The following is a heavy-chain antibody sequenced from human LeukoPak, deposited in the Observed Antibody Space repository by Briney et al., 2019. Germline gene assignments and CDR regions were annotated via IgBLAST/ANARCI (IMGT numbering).Heavy chain of an antibody. V-gene: IGHV3-7*01. CDR2: INQDGGDK. CDR3: ARDHDGKDY. CDR1: GFTFSRYW. J-gene: IGHJ4*02. Sequence: PGGSLRLSWAASGFTFSRYWMSWVRQAPEKGLEWVANINQDGGDKYHADSVKGRFTISRDNAKNSLYLQMNSLRAEDTAVYYCARDHDGKDYWGQGTLVTVSS.